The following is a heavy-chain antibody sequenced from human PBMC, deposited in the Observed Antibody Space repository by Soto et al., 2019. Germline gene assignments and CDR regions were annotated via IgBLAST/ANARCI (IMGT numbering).Heavy chain of an antibody. D-gene: IGHD3-3*01. J-gene: IGHJ6*02. CDR1: GGTFSSYA. CDR2: IIPIFGTA. CDR3: ARGKTWRGYYYYGMDV. V-gene: IGHV1-69*01. Sequence: QVQLVQSGAEVKKPGSSVKVSCKASGGTFSSYAISWVRQAPGQGLEWMGGIIPIFGTANYAQKFQGRVTITSDESTSTDYMELSSLRSEDTAVYYCARGKTWRGYYYYGMDVWGQGTTVTVSS.